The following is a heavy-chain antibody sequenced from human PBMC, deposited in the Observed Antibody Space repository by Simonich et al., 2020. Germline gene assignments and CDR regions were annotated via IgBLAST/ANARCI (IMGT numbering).Heavy chain of an antibody. D-gene: IGHD1-1*01. CDR1: GFTFSSYS. V-gene: IGHV3-21*01. CDR2: ISSSSSYI. CDR3: ARANERDY. Sequence: EVQLVESGGGLVKPGGSLRLSCAASGFTFSSYSMNWVRQAPGKGLEWVASISSSSSYIYYADSVKGRFTSSRDNAKTSLYLQMNSLRAEDTAVYYCARANERDYWGQGTLVTVSS. J-gene: IGHJ4*02.